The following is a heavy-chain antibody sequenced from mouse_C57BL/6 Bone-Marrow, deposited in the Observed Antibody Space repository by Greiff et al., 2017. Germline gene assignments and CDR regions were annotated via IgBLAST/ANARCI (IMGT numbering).Heavy chain of an antibody. CDR3: ARELSSYAMDY. CDR1: GFTFSDYY. V-gene: IGHV5-16*01. J-gene: IGHJ4*01. CDR2: INYDGSST. Sequence: EVKLMESEGGLVQPGSSMKLSCTASGFTFSDYYMAWVRQVPEKGLEWVANINYDGSSTYYLDSLKSRFIISRDNAKNILYLQMSSLKSEDTATYYCARELSSYAMDYWGQGTSVTVSS.